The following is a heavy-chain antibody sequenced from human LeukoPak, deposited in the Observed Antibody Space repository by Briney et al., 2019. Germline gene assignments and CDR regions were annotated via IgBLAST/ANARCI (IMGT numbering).Heavy chain of an antibody. J-gene: IGHJ4*02. Sequence: GGSLRLSCAASGFTFSSYWMSWVRQAPGKGLEWVAVIWYNGNTKYFADSVRGRFTISRDNSKNIVHLQMNSLRVEDTSIYYCARDAETGYSYGYTPDFWGQGTLVTVSS. CDR3: ARDAETGYSYGYTPDF. D-gene: IGHD5-18*01. CDR2: IWYNGNTK. V-gene: IGHV3-33*08. CDR1: GFTFSSYW.